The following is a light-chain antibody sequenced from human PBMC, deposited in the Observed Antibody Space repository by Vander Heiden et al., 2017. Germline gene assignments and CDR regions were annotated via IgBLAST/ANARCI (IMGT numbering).Light chain of an antibody. J-gene: IGLJ2*01. V-gene: IGLV1-40*01. CDR1: SSHIWAGYY. Sequence: SVLPQPPSVSGAPGHRVTISVTGSSSHIWAGYYVHWYQQLPGPATNLLSDGNSNRPSGVPDRFSGCKSGTSASLAITGRQAEDEADYYCQSYDSSLSVVFGGGTKLTVL. CDR3: QSYDSSLSVV. CDR2: GNS.